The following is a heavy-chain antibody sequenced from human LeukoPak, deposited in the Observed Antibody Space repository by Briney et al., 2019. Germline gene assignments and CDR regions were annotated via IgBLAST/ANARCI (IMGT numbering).Heavy chain of an antibody. CDR1: GFIFRSQW. CDR2: INTDASIT. V-gene: IGHV3-74*01. J-gene: IGHJ4*02. D-gene: IGHD3-3*01. Sequence: PGGSLRVSCAASGFIFRSQWMHWVRQAPGKGLVWVSRINTDASITTYADSVKGRFTISRDNAKNTVYLQMNSLRAEDTAVYYCVRGLGGGGDYWGQGTLVTVSS. CDR3: VRGLGGGGDY.